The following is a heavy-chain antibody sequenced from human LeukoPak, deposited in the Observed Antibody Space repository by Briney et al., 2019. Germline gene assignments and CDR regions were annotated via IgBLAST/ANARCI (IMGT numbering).Heavy chain of an antibody. CDR2: ISAYNGNT. Sequence: ASVKVSCKASGYTFTSYGIRWVRQAPGQGLEWMGWISAYNGNTNYAQKLQGRVTMTTDTSTSTAYMELRSLRSDDTAVYYCARDRISSSWYVDFDYWGQGTLVTVSS. D-gene: IGHD6-6*01. J-gene: IGHJ4*02. CDR1: GYTFTSYG. V-gene: IGHV1-18*01. CDR3: ARDRISSSWYVDFDY.